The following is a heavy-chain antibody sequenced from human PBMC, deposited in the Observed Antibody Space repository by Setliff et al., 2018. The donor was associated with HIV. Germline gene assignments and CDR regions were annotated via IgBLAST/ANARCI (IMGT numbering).Heavy chain of an antibody. D-gene: IGHD3-3*01. CDR3: ARPLTTSYNFWGDAFAI. Sequence: SETLSLTCVVSGYSISSNDWWGWIRQSPGKGLEWIGYIYYSGSIYYNPSLKSRVTISVDTSKNQFSLKLSSVTAADTAVYFCARPLTTSYNFWGDAFAIWGPGKMVTVSS. CDR1: GYSISSNDW. CDR2: IYYSGSI. V-gene: IGHV4-28*05. J-gene: IGHJ3*02.